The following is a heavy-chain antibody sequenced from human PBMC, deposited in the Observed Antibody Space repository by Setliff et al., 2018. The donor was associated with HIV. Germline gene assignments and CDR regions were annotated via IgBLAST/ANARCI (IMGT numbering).Heavy chain of an antibody. CDR2: IYHSGST. CDR3: ATKPRPIVVVPAATYWYFDL. Sequence: KPSETLSLTCTVSGGSITSGGYYWSWIRQHPGTGLEWIGYIYHSGSTYYNPSLKSRSTISIDTSKNQFSLRLDSVTAADTAIYYCATKPRPIVVVPAATYWYFDLWGRGTLVTVSS. J-gene: IGHJ2*01. CDR1: GGSITSGGYY. D-gene: IGHD2-2*01. V-gene: IGHV4-31*03.